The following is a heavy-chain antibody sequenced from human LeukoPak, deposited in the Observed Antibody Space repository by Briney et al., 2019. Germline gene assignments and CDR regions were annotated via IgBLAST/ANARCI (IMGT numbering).Heavy chain of an antibody. Sequence: SETLSLTCTVSGGSLSSDYWSCIRQPPGKGLEWIAYVHSNGRTNYNPSLKSRVTISLDTSKNQFSLKLSSVTAADTAVYYCAKGAGWYGVWGQGALVTVSS. CDR3: AKGAGWYGV. V-gene: IGHV4-59*01. CDR1: GGSLSSDY. D-gene: IGHD6-19*01. CDR2: VHSNGRT. J-gene: IGHJ4*02.